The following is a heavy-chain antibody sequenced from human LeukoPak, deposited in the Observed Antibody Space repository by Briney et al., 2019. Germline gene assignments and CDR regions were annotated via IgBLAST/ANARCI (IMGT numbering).Heavy chain of an antibody. CDR2: FDPEDGET. Sequence: GASVKVSCKVSGYTLTELSMHWVRQAPGKGLEWMGGFDPEDGETIYAQKFQGRVTMTEDTSTDTAYMELSSLRSEDTAVYYCATPPVGSPPFRSYSYYMDVWGKGTTVTVSS. CDR1: GYTLTELS. J-gene: IGHJ6*03. CDR3: ATPPVGSPPFRSYSYYMDV. D-gene: IGHD3-16*01. V-gene: IGHV1-24*01.